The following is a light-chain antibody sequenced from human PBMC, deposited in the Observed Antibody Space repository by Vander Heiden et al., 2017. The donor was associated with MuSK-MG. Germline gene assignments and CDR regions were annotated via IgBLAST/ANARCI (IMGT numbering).Light chain of an antibody. J-gene: IGKJ5*01. CDR1: QSVLYSSNNKNY. CDR3: QQYYSTPIT. CDR2: WAS. Sequence: DIVMTPSPDSLAVSLGESATINCKSSQSVLYSSNNKNYLAWYQQKPGQPPKLRSYWASTRESGVPDRFSGSGSGTDFTLTISSLQAEDVAVYYCQQYYSTPITFGQGTRLEIK. V-gene: IGKV4-1*01.